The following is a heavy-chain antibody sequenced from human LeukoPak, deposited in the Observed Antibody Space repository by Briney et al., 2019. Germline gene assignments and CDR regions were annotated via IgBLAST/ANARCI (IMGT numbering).Heavy chain of an antibody. Sequence: SETLSLTCTVSGGSISSYYWSWIRQPPGKGLEWIGYIYCSGSTNYNPPLKSRVTISVDTSKNQFSLKVSSVTAADTAVYYCARHLNWGSAFDYWGQGTLVTVSS. V-gene: IGHV4-59*08. CDR3: ARHLNWGSAFDY. CDR1: GGSISSYY. J-gene: IGHJ4*02. CDR2: IYCSGST. D-gene: IGHD7-27*01.